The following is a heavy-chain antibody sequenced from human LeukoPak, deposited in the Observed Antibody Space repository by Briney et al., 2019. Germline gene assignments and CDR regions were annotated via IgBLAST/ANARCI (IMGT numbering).Heavy chain of an antibody. J-gene: IGHJ4*02. CDR2: VSYDGGDK. D-gene: IGHD4-17*01. CDR3: ARGQVPTTLTLFDC. V-gene: IGHV3-30*03. CDR1: GFTVSSNY. Sequence: GGSLRLSCAASGFTVSSNYMSWVRQAPGKGLEWVAAVSYDGGDKYYTDSVKGRFTISRDNSKNTLNLQMSSLRVEDTAVYYCARGQVPTTLTLFDCWGQGTLVTVFS.